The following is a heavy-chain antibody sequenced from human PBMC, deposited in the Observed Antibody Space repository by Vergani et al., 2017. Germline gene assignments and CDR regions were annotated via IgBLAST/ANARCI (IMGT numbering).Heavy chain of an antibody. Sequence: EVQLLESGGGLVQPGGSLRLSCAASGFTFSSYAMSWVRQAPGKGLEWVSAISGSGGSTYYAASVKGRFTISRDNSKNTLYLQMNSLRAEDTAVYYCAKAQGIVVVPAAAGFIDYWGQGTLVTVSS. D-gene: IGHD2-2*01. CDR2: ISGSGGST. CDR3: AKAQGIVVVPAAAGFIDY. CDR1: GFTFSSYA. J-gene: IGHJ4*02. V-gene: IGHV3-23*01.